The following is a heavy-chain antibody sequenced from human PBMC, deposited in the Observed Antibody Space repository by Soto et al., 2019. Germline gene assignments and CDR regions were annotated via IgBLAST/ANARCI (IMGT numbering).Heavy chain of an antibody. CDR2: ISGSGGST. CDR3: AKDKGVGATNLYYYGMDV. Sequence: GGSLRLSCAASGFTFSSYAMSWVRQAPGKGLEWVSAISGSGGSTYYADSVKGRFTISRDNSKNTLYLQMNSRRAEDTAVYYCAKDKGVGATNLYYYGMDVWGQGTTVTVSS. J-gene: IGHJ6*02. CDR1: GFTFSSYA. V-gene: IGHV3-23*01. D-gene: IGHD1-26*01.